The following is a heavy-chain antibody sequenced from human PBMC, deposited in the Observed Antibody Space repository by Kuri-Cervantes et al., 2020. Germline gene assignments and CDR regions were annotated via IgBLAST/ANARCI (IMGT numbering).Heavy chain of an antibody. CDR3: ARDLSLMPAEDYYGMDV. J-gene: IGHJ6*02. V-gene: IGHV3-11*01. Sequence: GESLKISCAASGFTFSDYYMSWIRQAPGKGLEWVSYISSSGSTIYYADSVKGRFTISRDNAKNSLYLQMNSLRAEDTAVYYCARDLSLMPAEDYYGMDVWGQGTTVTVSS. D-gene: IGHD2-2*01. CDR1: GFTFSDYY. CDR2: ISSSGSTI.